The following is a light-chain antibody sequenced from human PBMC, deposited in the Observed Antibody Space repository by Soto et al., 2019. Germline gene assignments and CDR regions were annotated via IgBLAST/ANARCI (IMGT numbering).Light chain of an antibody. Sequence: QSVLTQRPSGSPAPGQRVTFSCSGSTSNTGDNYVSWYQQLPRTAPRLLIYETDKRPSAIPDRFSGSKSGTSATLGISGLRTGDEADYYCATWDSSLGAHVFGTGTKVTVL. CDR1: TSNTGDNY. CDR3: ATWDSSLGAHV. CDR2: ETD. J-gene: IGLJ1*01. V-gene: IGLV1-51*02.